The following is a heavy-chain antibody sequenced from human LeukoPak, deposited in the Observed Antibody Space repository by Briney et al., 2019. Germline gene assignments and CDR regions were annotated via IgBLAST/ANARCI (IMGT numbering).Heavy chain of an antibody. V-gene: IGHV3-48*01. Sequence: GGSLRLSCAASGFTFSSYSMNWVRQAPGKGLEWISYINSDSSSIKQADSVKGRFTISRDSAKNSLYLQMDSLRVEDTAVYYCASRMDVWGQGTTVSVSS. CDR3: ASRMDV. CDR1: GFTFSSYS. CDR2: INSDSSSI. J-gene: IGHJ6*02.